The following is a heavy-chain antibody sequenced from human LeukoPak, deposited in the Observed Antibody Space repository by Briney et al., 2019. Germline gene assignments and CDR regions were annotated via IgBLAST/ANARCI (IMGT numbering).Heavy chain of an antibody. Sequence: GGSLRLSCAASGFTFSSYAMSWVRQAPGKGLESVSAISGSGGSTYYADSVKGRFTISRDNSKNTLYLQMNSLRAEDTAVYYCAKDDDYVWGSYRSYFDYWGQGTLVTVSS. CDR3: AKDDDYVWGSYRSYFDY. J-gene: IGHJ4*02. CDR2: ISGSGGST. D-gene: IGHD3-16*02. V-gene: IGHV3-23*01. CDR1: GFTFSSYA.